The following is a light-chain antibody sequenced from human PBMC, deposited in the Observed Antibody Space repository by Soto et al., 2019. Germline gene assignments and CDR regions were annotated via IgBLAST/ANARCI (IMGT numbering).Light chain of an antibody. CDR1: QFVTSTY. J-gene: IGKJ4*01. CDR2: GAS. V-gene: IGKV3-20*01. Sequence: EVVLTQSPATLSSSPGARATLSCRASQFVTSTYLAWYQQRPGQAPRLLIYGASSRATGIPERFSGSGSETDFTLTISRLESEDSEVYYCQQYGISHFNFGGGTKVDI. CDR3: QQYGISHFN.